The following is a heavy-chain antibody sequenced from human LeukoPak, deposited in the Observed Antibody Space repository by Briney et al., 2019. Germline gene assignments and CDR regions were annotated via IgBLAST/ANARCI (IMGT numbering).Heavy chain of an antibody. CDR1: GFTFSSYA. D-gene: IGHD3-10*01. J-gene: IGHJ6*03. CDR2: FSGSGGST. V-gene: IGHV3-23*01. CDR3: AKGDFYGSGRDYYYYMDV. Sequence: GGSLRLSCAASGFTFSSYAMSWVRQAPGKGLEWVSAFSGSGGSTYYADSVKGRFTISRDNSKNTLYLQMNSLRAEDTAVYNCAKGDFYGSGRDYYYYMDVWGKGTTVTISS.